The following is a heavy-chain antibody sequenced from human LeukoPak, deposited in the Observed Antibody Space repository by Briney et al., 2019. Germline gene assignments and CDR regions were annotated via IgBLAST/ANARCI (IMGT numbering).Heavy chain of an antibody. CDR3: ARARNYVWGSYRYFDY. J-gene: IGHJ4*02. CDR1: GGSFSGYY. D-gene: IGHD3-16*02. Sequence: PSETLSLTCAVYGGSFSGYYWSWIRQPPGKGLEWIGEINHSGSTNYNPSLKSRVTISVDTSKNQFSLKLSSVTAADTAVYYFARARNYVWGSYRYFDYWGQGTLVTVSS. CDR2: INHSGST. V-gene: IGHV4-34*01.